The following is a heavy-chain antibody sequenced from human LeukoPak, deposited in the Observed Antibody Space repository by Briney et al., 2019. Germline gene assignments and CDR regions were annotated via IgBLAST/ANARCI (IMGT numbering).Heavy chain of an antibody. Sequence: SETLSLTCTVSGGSISSYYWSWIRQPPGKGLEWIGYIYYSGSTNYNPSLKSRVTMSADTSKNQFSLNLISMTAADTAVYFCARGTNGGGFDYWGQGALVTVSS. CDR1: GGSISSYY. J-gene: IGHJ4*02. D-gene: IGHD3-16*01. V-gene: IGHV4-59*12. CDR3: ARGTNGGGFDY. CDR2: IYYSGST.